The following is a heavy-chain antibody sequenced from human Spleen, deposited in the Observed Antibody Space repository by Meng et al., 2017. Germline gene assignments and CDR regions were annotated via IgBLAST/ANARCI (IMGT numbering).Heavy chain of an antibody. V-gene: IGHV3-23*01. CDR3: AKGVAAANPYYFDY. J-gene: IGHJ4*02. D-gene: IGHD6-13*01. Sequence: EVQLFESGGGLVQPGGSLTLSCAASGFSFSIYAMSWVRQAPGKGLEWVSVISDSGGSTYYADSVKGRFTISRDNSKNTLYLQMDSLRAEDTAVYYCAKGVAAANPYYFDYWGQGTLVTVSS. CDR2: ISDSGGST. CDR1: GFSFSIYA.